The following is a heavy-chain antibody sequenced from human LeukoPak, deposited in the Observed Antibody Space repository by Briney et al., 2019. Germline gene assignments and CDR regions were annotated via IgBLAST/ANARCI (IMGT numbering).Heavy chain of an antibody. CDR1: GFTLSSNY. CDR2: IYSGGST. Sequence: PGGSLRLSCAASGFTLSSNYMSWVRQAPGKGLECVSVIYSGGSTYYADSVKGRFTISRDNSKNTLYLQMNSLRAEDTAVYYCARYPSDQYYFDYWGQGTLATVSS. CDR3: ARYPSDQYYFDY. J-gene: IGHJ4*02. V-gene: IGHV3-53*01.